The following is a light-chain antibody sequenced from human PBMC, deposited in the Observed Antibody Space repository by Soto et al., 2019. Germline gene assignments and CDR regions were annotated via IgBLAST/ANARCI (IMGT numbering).Light chain of an antibody. J-gene: IGKJ5*01. CDR1: QSLLHSNGYNY. V-gene: IGKV2-28*01. Sequence: DIVMTQSPLSLPVTPGEPASISCRSSQSLLHSNGYNYVEWYLQKPGQSPQLLIYLGSNRASWVPDRVSGNGSGTDFTLKISRVDAEDVGVYHCMLALQTRITCGQGPRLEIK. CDR2: LGS. CDR3: MLALQTRIT.